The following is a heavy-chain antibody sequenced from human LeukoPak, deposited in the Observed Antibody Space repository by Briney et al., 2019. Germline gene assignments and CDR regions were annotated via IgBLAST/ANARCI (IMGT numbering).Heavy chain of an antibody. D-gene: IGHD5-18*01. CDR2: INPNSGGT. CDR3: ARGPLQLWSPIDY. J-gene: IGHJ4*02. Sequence: ASVKVSCKASGYTFTGYYMHWVRQAPGQGLEWMGWINPNSGGTNYAQKFQGRVTMTRNTSISTAYMELSRLRSDDTAVYYCARGPLQLWSPIDYWGQGTLVTVSS. CDR1: GYTFTGYY. V-gene: IGHV1-2*02.